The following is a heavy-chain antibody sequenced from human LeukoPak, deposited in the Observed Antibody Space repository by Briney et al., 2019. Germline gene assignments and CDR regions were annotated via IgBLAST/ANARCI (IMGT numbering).Heavy chain of an antibody. Sequence: GESLKISCKGSGYSFTTYWIAWVRQMPGKGLEWMGIIYPGDSDTRYSPSFQGQVTISADKSISTAYLQWSSLKASDTAMYYCARRDAYGYFFDYWAREPWSPSPQ. CDR1: GYSFTTYW. V-gene: IGHV5-51*01. D-gene: IGHD3-16*01. CDR2: IYPGDSDT. CDR3: ARRDAYGYFFDY. J-gene: IGHJ4*02.